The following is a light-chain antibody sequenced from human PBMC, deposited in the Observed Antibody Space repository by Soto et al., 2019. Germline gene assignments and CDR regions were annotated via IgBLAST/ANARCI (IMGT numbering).Light chain of an antibody. Sequence: VLTQSPGTLSLSQGESATLSCRASQYVSVRFLAWYQQKPGQAPRLLIYGASTRATGIPARFSGSGSGTEFTLTISSLQSEDFAVYYCQQYNNWPITFGQATRLEIK. CDR1: QYVSVRF. V-gene: IGKV3-15*01. CDR3: QQYNNWPIT. J-gene: IGKJ5*01. CDR2: GAS.